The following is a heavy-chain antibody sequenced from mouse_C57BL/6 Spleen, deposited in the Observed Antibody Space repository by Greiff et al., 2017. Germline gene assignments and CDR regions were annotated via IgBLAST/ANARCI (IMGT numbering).Heavy chain of an antibody. CDR3: AREYGNSGAMDY. Sequence: VNVVESGGGLVQSGRSLRLSCATSGFTFSDFYMEWVRQAPGKGLEWIAASRNKANDYTTEYSASVKGRFIVSRDTSQSILYLQMNALRAEDTAIYYCAREYGNSGAMDYWGQGTSVTVSS. D-gene: IGHD2-1*01. V-gene: IGHV7-1*01. CDR2: SRNKANDYTT. CDR1: GFTFSDFY. J-gene: IGHJ4*01.